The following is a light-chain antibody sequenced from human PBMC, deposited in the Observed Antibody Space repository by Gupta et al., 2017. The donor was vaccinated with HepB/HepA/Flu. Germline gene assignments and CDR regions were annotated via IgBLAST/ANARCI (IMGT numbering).Light chain of an antibody. J-gene: IGLJ2*01. CDR2: DNN. CDR3: QVWDSSSDHPV. Sequence: SYVLTQPLSVSVAPGQTVRITCGGNNIGSKSVHWYQQKPGQAPVLVVYDNNDRPSGIPERFSGSNSGNTATLTISRVEAGGEADYYCQVWDSSSDHPVFGGGTKLTVL. CDR1: NIGSKS. V-gene: IGLV3-21*02.